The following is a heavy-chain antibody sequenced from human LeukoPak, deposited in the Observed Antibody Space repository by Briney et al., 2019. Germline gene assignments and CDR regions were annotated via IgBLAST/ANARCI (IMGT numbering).Heavy chain of an antibody. D-gene: IGHD3-10*01. Sequence: ASVKVSCKASGYTFTSYAIAWVRQAPGQGLEWMGWISAYNGGTNYAQNFRGRVTMTTDTSTNTGYMELRSLRSDDTAVYFCARDQLRYYGSNNYYSDMDFWGQGTTVTVSS. J-gene: IGHJ6*02. CDR2: ISAYNGGT. CDR3: ARDQLRYYGSNNYYSDMDF. CDR1: GYTFTSYA. V-gene: IGHV1-18*01.